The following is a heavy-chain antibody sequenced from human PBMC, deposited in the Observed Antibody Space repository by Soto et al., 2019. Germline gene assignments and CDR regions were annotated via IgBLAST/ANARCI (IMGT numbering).Heavy chain of an antibody. CDR2: ISAYNGNT. D-gene: IGHD2-15*01. J-gene: IGHJ4*02. Sequence: QVQLVQSGAEVKKPGASVKVSCKASGYTFTSYGISWVRQAPGQGLEWMGWISAYNGNTNYAQKLQGRVTMTTDTSTSTAYIALRSLRSDDTAVYYCARSPYCSGGSCYPDCDYWGQGTLVTVSS. CDR3: ARSPYCSGGSCYPDCDY. CDR1: GYTFTSYG. V-gene: IGHV1-18*01.